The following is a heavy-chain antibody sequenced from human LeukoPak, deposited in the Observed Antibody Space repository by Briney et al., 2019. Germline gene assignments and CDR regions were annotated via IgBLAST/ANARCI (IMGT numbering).Heavy chain of an antibody. CDR3: ARDSYVLRYFDWLSHAPYGMDV. CDR2: IWYDGTNK. Sequence: PGGSLRLSCVASGFTFSSYGMHWVRQAPGKGLEWVAVIWYDGTNKYYADSVKGRFTISRDNSKNTLYLQMNSLRAEDTAVYYCARDSYVLRYFDWLSHAPYGMDVWGQGTTVTVSS. CDR1: GFTFSSYG. J-gene: IGHJ6*02. D-gene: IGHD3-9*01. V-gene: IGHV3-33*01.